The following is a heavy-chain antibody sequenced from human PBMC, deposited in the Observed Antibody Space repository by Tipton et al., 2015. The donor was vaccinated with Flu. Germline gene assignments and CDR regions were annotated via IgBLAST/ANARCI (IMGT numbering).Heavy chain of an antibody. CDR3: ARDPGQWLVLVGFDP. Sequence: QVQLVQPGPEVKKPGASVKVSCKASGYTFTSYGISWVRQAPGQGLEWMGWISAYNGNTNYAQKPQGRVTMTTDTSTSTAYMELRSLRSDDTAVYYCARDPGQWLVLVGFDPWGQGTLVTVSS. CDR1: GYTFTSYG. D-gene: IGHD6-19*01. V-gene: IGHV1-18*04. J-gene: IGHJ5*02. CDR2: ISAYNGNT.